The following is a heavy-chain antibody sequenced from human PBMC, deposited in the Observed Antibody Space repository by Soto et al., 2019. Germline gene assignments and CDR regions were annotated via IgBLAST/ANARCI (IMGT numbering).Heavy chain of an antibody. CDR3: AREDFRQWLDTNKRFDP. J-gene: IGHJ5*02. V-gene: IGHV3-30-3*01. D-gene: IGHD6-19*01. CDR1: GFIFSSYA. Sequence: QVQLVESGGGVVQPGRSLRLSCAASGFIFSSYAMHWVRRAPGKGLEWVAAISFDGSSEYYADSVKGRFKISRESSRKTLFLQMDNVRFEDTAVYFCAREDFRQWLDTNKRFDPWGQGTQVTVS. CDR2: ISFDGSSE.